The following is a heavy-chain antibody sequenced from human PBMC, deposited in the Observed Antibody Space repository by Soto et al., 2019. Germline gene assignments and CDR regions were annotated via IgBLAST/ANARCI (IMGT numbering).Heavy chain of an antibody. CDR2: IYYSGST. D-gene: IGHD3-3*01. J-gene: IGHJ4*02. CDR3: ARGKLRDFWSGYYPGLAKGTIDY. Sequence: QVQLQESGPGLVKPSQTLSLTCTVSGGSISSGGYYWSWIRQHPGKGLECIGYIYYSGSTYYNPSLKSRVTISVDTSKNQFSLKLSSVTAADTAVYYCARGKLRDFWSGYYPGLAKGTIDYWGQGTLVTVSS. CDR1: GGSISSGGYY. V-gene: IGHV4-31*03.